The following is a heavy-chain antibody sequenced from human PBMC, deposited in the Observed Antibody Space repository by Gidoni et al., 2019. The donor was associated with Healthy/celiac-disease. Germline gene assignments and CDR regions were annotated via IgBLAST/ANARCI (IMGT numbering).Heavy chain of an antibody. Sequence: EVQLVESGGGLVQPGGSLRLSCAASGFTVSSNYMSWVRQAPGKGLEWVSVIYSGGSTYYADSVKGRFTISRDNSKNTLYLQMNSLRAEDTAVYYCARAREWLAYFDYWGQGTLVTVSS. CDR1: GFTVSSNY. CDR2: IYSGGST. CDR3: ARAREWLAYFDY. D-gene: IGHD6-19*01. V-gene: IGHV3-66*01. J-gene: IGHJ4*02.